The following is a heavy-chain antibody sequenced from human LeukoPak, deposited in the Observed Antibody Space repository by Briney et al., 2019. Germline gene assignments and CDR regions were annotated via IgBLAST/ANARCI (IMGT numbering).Heavy chain of an antibody. Sequence: SGGSLRLSCAASGFTFSSYTMNWARQAPGKGLEWVSAISGSGVGTYYADSVKGRFTISRDNSKNTLYLQMNSLRAEDTAVYYCAKEVYGGYVRVPGGGYWGQGILVTVSS. D-gene: IGHD4-17*01. V-gene: IGHV3-23*01. J-gene: IGHJ4*02. CDR2: ISGSGVGT. CDR3: AKEVYGGYVRVPGGGY. CDR1: GFTFSSYT.